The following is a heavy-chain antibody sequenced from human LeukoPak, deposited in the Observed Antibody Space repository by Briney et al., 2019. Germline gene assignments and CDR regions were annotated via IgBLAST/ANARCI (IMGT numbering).Heavy chain of an antibody. CDR2: INHSGST. D-gene: IGHD3-10*01. J-gene: IGHJ4*02. Sequence: PSETLSLTCAVYGGSFSGYYWSWIRQPPGKGLEWLGEINHSGSTNYNPSLKSRVTISVDTSKNQFSLKLSSVTAADTAVYYCARLLYYGSGSPEGYWGQGTLVTVSS. V-gene: IGHV4-34*01. CDR3: ARLLYYGSGSPEGY. CDR1: GGSFSGYY.